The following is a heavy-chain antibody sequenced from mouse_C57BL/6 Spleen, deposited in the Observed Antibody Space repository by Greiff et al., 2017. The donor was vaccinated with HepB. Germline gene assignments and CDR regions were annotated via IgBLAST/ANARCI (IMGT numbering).Heavy chain of an antibody. CDR1: GCTFTSYD. CDR2: IYPRDGST. V-gene: IGHV1-85*01. CDR3: AKGRTTVVDYWYFDV. J-gene: IGHJ1*03. D-gene: IGHD1-1*01. Sequence: QVQLQQSGPELVKPGASVKLSCKASGCTFTSYDINWVKQRPGQGLEWIGWIYPRDGSTKYNEKFKGKATLTVDTSSSTAYMELHSLTSEDSAVYFCAKGRTTVVDYWYFDVWGTGTTVTVSS.